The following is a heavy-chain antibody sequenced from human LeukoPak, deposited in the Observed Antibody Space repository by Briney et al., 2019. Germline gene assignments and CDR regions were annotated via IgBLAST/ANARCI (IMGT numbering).Heavy chain of an antibody. Sequence: PGGSLRLSCAASEFTFYTYSMNWVRQAPGKGLEWVSSISSSGTYTYYADSVKGRFTISRDNFKNTVYLEMNSLRAEDTAFYYCGKDQRTSGGNSVDFWGQGTLVTVSS. D-gene: IGHD4-23*01. CDR2: ISSSGTYT. CDR1: EFTFYTYS. J-gene: IGHJ4*02. V-gene: IGHV3-21*01. CDR3: GKDQRTSGGNSVDF.